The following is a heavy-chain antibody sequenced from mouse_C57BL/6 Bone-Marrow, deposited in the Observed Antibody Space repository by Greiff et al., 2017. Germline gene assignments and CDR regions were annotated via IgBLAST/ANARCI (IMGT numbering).Heavy chain of an antibody. D-gene: IGHD2-4*01. CDR1: GFTFSSYA. CDR2: ISSGGDYI. J-gene: IGHJ2*01. V-gene: IGHV5-9-1*02. CDR3: PGNYYDDDGAYYFDY. Sequence: EVQVVESGEGLVKPGGSLKLSCAASGFTFSSYAMSWVRQTPEKRLEWVAYISSGGDYIYYADTVKGRFTISRDNARNTLYLQMSSLKCEDTAMYYWPGNYYDDDGAYYFDYWGQGTTLTVSA.